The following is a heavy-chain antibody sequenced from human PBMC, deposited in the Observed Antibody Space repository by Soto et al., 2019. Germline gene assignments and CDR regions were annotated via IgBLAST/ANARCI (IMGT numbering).Heavy chain of an antibody. J-gene: IGHJ3*02. CDR1: GYRFTEFG. D-gene: IGHD3-16*01. CDR3: ARAADRFDCVWGRKDAPEN. V-gene: IGHV1-18*01. CDR2: SRADNSHP. Sequence: QVQLLQAGPEVKKPGASVKVSCRAFGYRFTEFGISWVRQAPGQGLEWVGWSRADNSHPNYAKSLQGRVNVTTDMTPNTAYKELTSLTSTGSAVSYCARAADRFDCVWGRKDAPENWGQGTLVLVSS.